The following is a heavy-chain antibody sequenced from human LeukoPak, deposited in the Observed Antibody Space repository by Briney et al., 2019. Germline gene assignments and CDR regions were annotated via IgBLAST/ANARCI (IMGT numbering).Heavy chain of an antibody. CDR3: ARADSLVVVAAVDY. D-gene: IGHD2-15*01. J-gene: IGHJ4*02. Sequence: ASVKVSCKASGGTFSSYAISWVRQAPGQGLEWKGGIIPIFGTANYAQKFQGRVTITADKSTSTAYMELSSLRSEDTAVYYCARADSLVVVAAVDYWGQGTLVTVSS. CDR1: GGTFSSYA. V-gene: IGHV1-69*06. CDR2: IIPIFGTA.